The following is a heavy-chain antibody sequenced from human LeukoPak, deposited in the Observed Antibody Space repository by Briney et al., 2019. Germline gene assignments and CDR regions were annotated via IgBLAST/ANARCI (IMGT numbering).Heavy chain of an antibody. CDR3: ARDRRAVAGPAFDY. V-gene: IGHV4-38-2*02. CDR1: GGSISSYY. CDR2: MYRTGTT. Sequence: SETLSLTCTVSGGSISSYYWGWIRQPPGKGLEWIGSMYRTGTTYYNPSLQSRATISIDTSKNQFSLKLSSVTAADTAVYYCARDRRAVAGPAFDYWGQGTLVTVSS. J-gene: IGHJ4*02. D-gene: IGHD6-19*01.